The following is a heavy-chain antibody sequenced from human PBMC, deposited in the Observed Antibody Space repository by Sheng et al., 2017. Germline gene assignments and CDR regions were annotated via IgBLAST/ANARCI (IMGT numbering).Heavy chain of an antibody. J-gene: IGHJ4*02. D-gene: IGHD6-13*01. V-gene: IGHV1-69*02. Sequence: QVQLVQSGAEVKKPGSSVKVSCKASGGTFSSYTISWVRQAPGQGLEWMGRIIPILGIANYAQKFQGRVTITADKSTSTAYMELSSLRSEDTAVYYCARALEQLVRPLGTWGQGTLVTVSS. CDR1: GGTFSSYT. CDR2: IIPILGIA. CDR3: ARALEQLVRPLGT.